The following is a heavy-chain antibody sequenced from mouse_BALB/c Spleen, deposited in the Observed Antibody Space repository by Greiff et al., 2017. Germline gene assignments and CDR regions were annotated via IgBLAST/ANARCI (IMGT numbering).Heavy chain of an antibody. V-gene: IGHV5-6-5*01. CDR2: ISSGGST. J-gene: IGHJ2*01. CDR3: AREIHYYGYEPYFDY. CDR1: GFTFSSYA. Sequence: EVKVVESGGGLVKPGGSLKLSCAASGFTFSSYAMSWVRQTPEKRLEWVASISSGGSTYYPDSVKGRFTISRDNARNILYLQMSSLRSEDTAMYYCAREIHYYGYEPYFDYWGQGTTLTVSS. D-gene: IGHD1-2*01.